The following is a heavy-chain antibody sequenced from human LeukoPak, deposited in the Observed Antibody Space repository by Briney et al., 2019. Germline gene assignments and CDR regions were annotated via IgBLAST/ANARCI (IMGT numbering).Heavy chain of an antibody. CDR3: ARDLGDFAWCYGSGSAYPYFDY. Sequence: ASVKVSCKASGYTFTSYGISWVRQAPGQGLEWMGWISAYNGNTNYAQKLQGRVTMTTDTSTSTAYMELRSLSSDDTAVYYCARDLGDFAWCYGSGSAYPYFDYWGQGTLVTVSS. D-gene: IGHD3-10*01. J-gene: IGHJ4*02. CDR2: ISAYNGNT. CDR1: GYTFTSYG. V-gene: IGHV1-18*01.